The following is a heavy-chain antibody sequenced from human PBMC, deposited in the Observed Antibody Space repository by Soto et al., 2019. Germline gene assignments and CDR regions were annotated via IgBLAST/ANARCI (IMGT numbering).Heavy chain of an antibody. V-gene: IGHV4-30-4*01. CDR1: GGSISSGDYY. Sequence: QVQLQESGPGLVKPSQTLSLTCTVSGGSISSGDYYWSWIRQPPGKGLEWIGYIYESGSTYYNSYLKIRVNITLATSKNQFSLKLTSVTAADTALYYCARDTGVGPWGKGTLVTVSS. CDR3: ARDTGVGP. J-gene: IGHJ5*02. CDR2: IYESGST. D-gene: IGHD2-8*01.